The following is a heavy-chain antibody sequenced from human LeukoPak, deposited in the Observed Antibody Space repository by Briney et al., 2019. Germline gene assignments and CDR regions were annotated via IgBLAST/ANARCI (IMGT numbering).Heavy chain of an antibody. CDR1: GFSFSSYD. CDR3: ARDLDSSSWYDAFDI. J-gene: IGHJ3*02. Sequence: GGSLRLSCAASGFSFSSYDMHWVRQATGKGLEWVSAIGTAGDTYYPGSVKGRFTISRENAKNSLYLQMNSLRAGDTAVYYCARDLDSSSWYDAFDIWGQGTMVTVSS. CDR2: IGTAGDT. V-gene: IGHV3-13*01. D-gene: IGHD6-13*01.